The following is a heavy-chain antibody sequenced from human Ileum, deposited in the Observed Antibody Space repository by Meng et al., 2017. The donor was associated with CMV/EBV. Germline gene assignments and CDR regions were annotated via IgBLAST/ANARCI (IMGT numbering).Heavy chain of an antibody. J-gene: IGHJ4*02. Sequence: GESLKISCAASGFTFSSYAMSWVRQAPGKGLEWVSAISGSGGSTYYADSVKGRFTISRDNSKNTLYLQMNSLRAEDTAVYYCAKGDSPYCSGGSCYWGGYWGQGTLVTVSS. CDR2: ISGSGGST. D-gene: IGHD2-15*01. CDR1: GFTFSSYA. V-gene: IGHV3-23*01. CDR3: AKGDSPYCSGGSCYWGGY.